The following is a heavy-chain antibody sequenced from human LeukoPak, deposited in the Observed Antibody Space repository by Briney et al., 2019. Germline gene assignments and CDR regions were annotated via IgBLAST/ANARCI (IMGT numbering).Heavy chain of an antibody. Sequence: SETLSLTCTASGGSISSYYWSWFRQPPGKGLEWIGYIYYSGSTSYNPSLKSRVSISVDTSKNQFSLKLTSVTAADTAMYYCARPSRDGYVDAFDIWGQGTMVTVSS. V-gene: IGHV4-59*08. CDR3: ARPSRDGYVDAFDI. CDR2: IYYSGST. J-gene: IGHJ3*02. D-gene: IGHD5-24*01. CDR1: GGSISSYY.